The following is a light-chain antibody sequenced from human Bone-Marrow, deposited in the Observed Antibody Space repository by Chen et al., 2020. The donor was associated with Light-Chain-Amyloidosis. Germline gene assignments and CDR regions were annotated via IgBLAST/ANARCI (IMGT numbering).Light chain of an antibody. J-gene: IGKJ4*01. CDR3: QQFGV. Sequence: VLTQSPGTLSLSPGERATLPCRVRQSVSSTYLAWYQQKPGQAPRLLIYDASTRATGIPDRFSGRGSGTDFTLTIKRLGPEDFAVYYCQQFGVFGGGTRVEF. V-gene: IGKV3-20*01. CDR1: QSVSSTY. CDR2: DAS.